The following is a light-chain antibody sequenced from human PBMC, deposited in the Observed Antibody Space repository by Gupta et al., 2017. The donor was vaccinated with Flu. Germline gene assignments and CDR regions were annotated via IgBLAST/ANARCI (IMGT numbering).Light chain of an antibody. CDR1: SSDVGGYNY. CDR2: DVT. V-gene: IGLV2-11*01. CDR3: SSYAGSSNVGV. Sequence: QSALTQPRSVSGPPGQSVTISCTGSSSDVGGYNYVSWYHQHPGKDPKLMSYDVTKRPSGIPDRFSASKSGNKASPKTTVLQADDEADDDWSSYAGSSNVGVCGGGTRL. J-gene: IGLJ3*02.